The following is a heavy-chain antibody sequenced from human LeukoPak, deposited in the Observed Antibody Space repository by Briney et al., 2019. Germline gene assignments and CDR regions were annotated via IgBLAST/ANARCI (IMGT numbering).Heavy chain of an antibody. Sequence: GASVKVSCKASGYTFTSYYMHWVRQAPGQGLEWMGIINPSGGSTSYAQKFQGRVTMTRDTSTSTVYMELSSLRSEDTAVYYCARAGGGSGYSGYDLVDYRGQGTLVTVSS. J-gene: IGHJ4*02. CDR2: INPSGGST. CDR1: GYTFTSYY. D-gene: IGHD5-12*01. CDR3: ARAGGGSGYSGYDLVDY. V-gene: IGHV1-46*01.